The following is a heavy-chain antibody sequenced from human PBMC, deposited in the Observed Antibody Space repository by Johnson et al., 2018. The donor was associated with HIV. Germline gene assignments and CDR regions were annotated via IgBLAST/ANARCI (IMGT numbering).Heavy chain of an antibody. CDR1: GFTVSSNY. J-gene: IGHJ3*02. D-gene: IGHD4-23*01. CDR3: AKSPGKDHGGKSGAFDI. V-gene: IGHV3-66*01. CDR2: INWNGGRT. Sequence: VQLVESGGGLVQPGGSLRLSCAASGFTVSSNYMSWVRQAPGKGLEWVSGINWNGGRTGYADSVKGRFTISRDNSNNTLFLHMSGLRGEDTAVYYCAKSPGKDHGGKSGAFDIWGQGTMVTVSS.